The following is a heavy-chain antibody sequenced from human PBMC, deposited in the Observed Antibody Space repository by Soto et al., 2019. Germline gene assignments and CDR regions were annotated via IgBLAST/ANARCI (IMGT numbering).Heavy chain of an antibody. Sequence: EVSRRRSCAASGFTLTTYIMAWVRQAPGKGLEWISYISGSCGTIHYADSVKCRFTISRDNAKSSVVLQMNCLRDEDTAVYYFVRVKGLLLGKAYFDSWDRGALAAVSS. CDR2: ISGSCGTI. J-gene: IGHJ4*02. CDR1: GFTLTTYI. V-gene: IGHV3-48*02. CDR3: VRVKGLLLGKAYFDS. D-gene: IGHD2-8*02.